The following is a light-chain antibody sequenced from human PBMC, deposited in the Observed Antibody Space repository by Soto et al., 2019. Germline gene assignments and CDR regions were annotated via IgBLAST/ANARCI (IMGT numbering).Light chain of an antibody. CDR1: QSVSSSY. J-gene: IGKJ1*01. V-gene: IGKV3-20*01. Sequence: EIVLTQSPGTLSLSPGERATLSCRASQSVSSSYLAWYQQKPGQAPRLLIYGASSRATGIPDRFSGSGSGTDFTLTISSLQSEDFAVYYCQQYNNWPPRTFGQGTKVDIK. CDR2: GAS. CDR3: QQYNNWPPRT.